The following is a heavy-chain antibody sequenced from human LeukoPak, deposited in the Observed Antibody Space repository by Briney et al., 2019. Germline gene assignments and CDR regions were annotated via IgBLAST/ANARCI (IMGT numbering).Heavy chain of an antibody. CDR2: ISSSSSTI. J-gene: IGHJ3*01. CDR1: AFTFSSYS. V-gene: IGHV3-48*01. Sequence: GGSLRLSRAASAFTFSSYSMNWVRQAAGKGLEWVSYISSSSSTIYYADSVKGRFTISRDDAKNSLYLQMNSLRAEDTAVYYCARSLRGFPDAFAFWGHGTMVTVSS. D-gene: IGHD3-10*01. CDR3: ARSLRGFPDAFAF.